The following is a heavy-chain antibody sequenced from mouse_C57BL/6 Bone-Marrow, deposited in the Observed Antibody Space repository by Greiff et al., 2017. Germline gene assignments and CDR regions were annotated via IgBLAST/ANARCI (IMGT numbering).Heavy chain of an antibody. Sequence: EVQLQESGAELVRPGSSVKMSCKTTGYTFTSYGINWVKQRPGQGLEGSGDIYIGNGYTEYNEKFKGKATLTSDTSSSTAYMQLSSLTSEDSAIYFCARDEIYSKRGCYAMDYWGQGTSVTVSS. J-gene: IGHJ4*01. D-gene: IGHD2-5*01. V-gene: IGHV1-58*01. CDR2: IYIGNGYT. CDR3: ARDEIYSKRGCYAMDY. CDR1: GYTFTSYG.